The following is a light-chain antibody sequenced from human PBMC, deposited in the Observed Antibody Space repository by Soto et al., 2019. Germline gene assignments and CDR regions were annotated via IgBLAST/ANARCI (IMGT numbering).Light chain of an antibody. V-gene: IGKV3-20*01. Sequence: EIVLTQSPGTLSLSPGERATVSCRASQSVSSGYLAWYQQKPGQAPRLLIYGASSRATGIPDRFSGSGSGTDFTLTSSRLEPEDFAVYYCQHYGSSRAFGQGTKVEIK. CDR2: GAS. CDR3: QHYGSSRA. CDR1: QSVSSGY. J-gene: IGKJ1*01.